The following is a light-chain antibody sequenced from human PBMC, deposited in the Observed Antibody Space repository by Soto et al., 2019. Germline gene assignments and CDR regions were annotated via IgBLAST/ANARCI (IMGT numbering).Light chain of an antibody. CDR2: KAS. J-gene: IGKJ1*01. CDR3: QHYNSYSEA. CDR1: QTISSW. Sequence: DIQMTQSPSTLSGSVGDRVTITCRASQTISSWLAWYQQKPGKAPKLLIYKASTLKSGVPSRFSGSGSGTEFTITISSLHPDDFATYYCQHYNSYSEAFGQGNKVELK. V-gene: IGKV1-5*03.